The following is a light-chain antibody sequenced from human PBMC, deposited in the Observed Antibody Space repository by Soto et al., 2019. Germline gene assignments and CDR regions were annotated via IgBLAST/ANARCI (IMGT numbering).Light chain of an antibody. CDR1: QSVSSSY. CDR3: QQFSSYPLT. CDR2: DAS. V-gene: IGKV3-20*01. J-gene: IGKJ4*01. Sequence: EIVMTPSPATLSVSPVERATLSCRASQSVSSSYLAWYQQKPGQAPRLLIYDASSRATGIPDRFSGGGSGTDFTLTISRLEPEDFAVYYCQQFSSYPLTFGGGTKVDIK.